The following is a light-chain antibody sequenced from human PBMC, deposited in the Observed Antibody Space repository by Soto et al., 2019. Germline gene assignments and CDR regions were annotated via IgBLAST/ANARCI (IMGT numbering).Light chain of an antibody. Sequence: AIRMTQSPSSFSSSTGDRVTITFLASQGISSYLAWYQQKPGKAPKLLIYAASTLQSGVPSRFSGSGSGTDFTLTISCLQSEDFAVYYCQQYNNWPPITFGQGTRLEI. CDR3: QQYNNWPPIT. CDR2: AAS. J-gene: IGKJ5*01. CDR1: QGISSY. V-gene: IGKV1-8*01.